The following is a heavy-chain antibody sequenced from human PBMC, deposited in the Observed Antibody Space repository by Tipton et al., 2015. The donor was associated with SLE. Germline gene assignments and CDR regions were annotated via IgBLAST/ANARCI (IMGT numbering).Heavy chain of an antibody. J-gene: IGHJ4*02. V-gene: IGHV3-21*01. CDR3: AGSGYYEYYFDY. Sequence: SLRLSCAASGFTFSSHSMNWVRQAPGKGLEWVSSISSSSSYIYYADSVKGRFTISRDNAKNSLYLQMNSLRAEDTAVYYCAGSGYYEYYFDYWGQGTLVTVSS. CDR2: ISSSSSYI. D-gene: IGHD3-22*01. CDR1: GFTFSSHS.